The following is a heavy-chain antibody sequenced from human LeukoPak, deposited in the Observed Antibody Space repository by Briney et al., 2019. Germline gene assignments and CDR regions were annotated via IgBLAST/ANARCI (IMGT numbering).Heavy chain of an antibody. J-gene: IGHJ4*02. V-gene: IGHV3-21*04. CDR1: GFTFSSYS. Sequence: PGGSLRLSCAASGFTFSSYSMNWVRQAPGKGLEWVSSISSSSSYIYYADSVKGRFTISRDNAKNSLYLQMNSLRAEDTAVYYCARDPQLRWYFADYWGQGTLVTVFS. CDR3: ARDPQLRWYFADY. D-gene: IGHD4-23*01. CDR2: ISSSSSYI.